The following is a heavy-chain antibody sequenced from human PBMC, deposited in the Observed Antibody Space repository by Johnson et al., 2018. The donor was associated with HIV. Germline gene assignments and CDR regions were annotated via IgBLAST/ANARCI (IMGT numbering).Heavy chain of an antibody. J-gene: IGHJ3*02. V-gene: IGHV3-30-3*01. D-gene: IGHD4-17*01. CDR2: ISYDGSNK. Sequence: QEQLVESGGGVVQPGRSLRLSCAASGFTFSSYAMDWVRQAPGKGLEWVALISYDGSNKYYADAVKGRFTISRDNSKNTLYLQMNSLRAEDTAVYYCARDGGNDYGDYVGGGALDIWGQGTMVTVSS. CDR3: ARDGGNDYGDYVGGGALDI. CDR1: GFTFSSYA.